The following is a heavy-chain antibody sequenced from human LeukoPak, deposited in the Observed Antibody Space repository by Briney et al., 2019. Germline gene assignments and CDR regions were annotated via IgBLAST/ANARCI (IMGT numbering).Heavy chain of an antibody. V-gene: IGHV5-10-1*01. CDR2: IDPSDSYT. CDR1: GYSFTSYW. J-gene: IGHJ4*02. CDR3: ASDRGNYYSFDH. D-gene: IGHD1-26*01. Sequence: GESLKISCKGSGYSFTSYWISWVRQMPGKGLEWMGRIDPSDSYTTYSPSFQGHVTISVDKSISTAYLQWSSLKASDSAVYYRASDRGNYYSFDHRGQGTLVTVSS.